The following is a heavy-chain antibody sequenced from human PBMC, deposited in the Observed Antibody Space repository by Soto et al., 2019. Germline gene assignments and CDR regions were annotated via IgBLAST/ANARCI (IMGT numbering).Heavy chain of an antibody. CDR2: IYTSGNS. D-gene: IGHD3-10*01. CDR3: ARLWFGKPPGYLDY. V-gene: IGHV4-4*07. J-gene: IGHJ4*02. CDR1: GGSIRNYY. Sequence: QVQLQESGPGLVKPSETLSLTCSVSGGSIRNYYWNWIRQPAGKGLEWIGRIYTSGNSDYNPSLKSRVTMSADTSKIQLSLRLSSVTAADSAVYYCARLWFGKPPGYLDYWGQGIRVTISS.